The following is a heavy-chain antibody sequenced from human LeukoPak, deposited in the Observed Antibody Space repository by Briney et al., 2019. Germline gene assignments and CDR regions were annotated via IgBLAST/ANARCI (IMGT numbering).Heavy chain of an antibody. CDR3: ARGAYYDFWSGYPKYNWFDP. CDR2: INHSGSP. V-gene: IGHV4-34*01. CDR1: GGSFSGYY. D-gene: IGHD3-3*01. Sequence: SETLSLTCVVYGGSFSGYYWSWIRQPPGKGLEWIGEINHSGSPNYNPSLKSRVTISVDTSKNQFSLKLSSVTAADTAVYYCARGAYYDFWSGYPKYNWFDPWGQGTLVTVSS. J-gene: IGHJ5*02.